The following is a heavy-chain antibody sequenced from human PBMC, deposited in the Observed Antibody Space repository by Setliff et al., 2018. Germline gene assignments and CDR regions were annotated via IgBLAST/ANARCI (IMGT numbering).Heavy chain of an antibody. V-gene: IGHV4-39*07. CDR1: GGSISSSSYY. CDR3: ARGRIQLWKYYFDY. CDR2: IYHSGST. J-gene: IGHJ4*02. D-gene: IGHD5-18*01. Sequence: PSETLSLTCTVSGGSISSSSYYWGWIRQPPGKGLEWIGEIYHSGSTNYNPSLKSRVTISVDTSKNQFSLKLSSVTAADTAVYYCARGRIQLWKYYFDYWGQGTLVTVSS.